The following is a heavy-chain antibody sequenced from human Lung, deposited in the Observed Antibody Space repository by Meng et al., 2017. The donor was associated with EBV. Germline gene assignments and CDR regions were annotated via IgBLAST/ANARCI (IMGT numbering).Heavy chain of an antibody. V-gene: IGHV4-4*02. CDR1: GDSISSDIW. Sequence: LQESGPGLVQPSGPLSLPCTVSGDSISSDIWWSWVRQPPGKGLEWIGEVYHRGDTNYNPSLKSRVDISVDKSKNQFYLSLFSVTAADTAVYYCGRDQGRELINHWGQGTLVTVSS. CDR2: VYHRGDT. D-gene: IGHD1-7*01. J-gene: IGHJ4*02. CDR3: GRDQGRELINH.